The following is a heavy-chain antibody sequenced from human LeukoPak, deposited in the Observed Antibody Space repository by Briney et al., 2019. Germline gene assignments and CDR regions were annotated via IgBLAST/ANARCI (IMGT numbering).Heavy chain of an antibody. CDR2: IRNDGTNK. D-gene: IGHD5-18*01. V-gene: IGHV3-30*02. CDR1: GFTFSSYG. J-gene: IGHJ4*02. CDR3: AKDLDTASDY. Sequence: PGGSLRLSCAASGFTFSSYGMHWVRQAPGKGLEWVSIIRNDGTNKYYADSVKGRFTVSRDNSKNTLYLQMNSLRVEDTAVYYCAKDLDTASDYWGQGTLVTASS.